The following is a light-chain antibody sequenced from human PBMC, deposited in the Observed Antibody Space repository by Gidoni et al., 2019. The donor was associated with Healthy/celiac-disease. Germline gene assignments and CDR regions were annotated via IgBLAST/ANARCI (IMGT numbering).Light chain of an antibody. CDR3: QQYNSYSRT. CDR2: TAS. J-gene: IGKJ1*01. CDR1: QSSSW. Sequence: IQLAQSPSTLSASVGDRVTITCRASQSSSWLAWSQQKPGKAPKLLIYTASSLESGVPSRFSGSGSGTEFTLNISSLQPDDFATYYCQQYNSYSRTFGQGTKVEIK. V-gene: IGKV1-5*03.